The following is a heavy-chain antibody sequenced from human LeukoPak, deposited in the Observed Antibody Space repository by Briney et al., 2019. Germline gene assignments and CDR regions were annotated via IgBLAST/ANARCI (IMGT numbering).Heavy chain of an antibody. CDR3: AREIAAARFDP. Sequence: ASVKVSCKASGGTFSSYAISWVRQAPGQGLEWMGGIIPIFGTANYAQKFQGRVTITADKSTSTAYMELSSLRSEDTAVYYCAREIAAARFDPWGQGTLVTVSS. CDR2: IIPIFGTA. V-gene: IGHV1-69*06. D-gene: IGHD6-13*01. J-gene: IGHJ5*02. CDR1: GGTFSSYA.